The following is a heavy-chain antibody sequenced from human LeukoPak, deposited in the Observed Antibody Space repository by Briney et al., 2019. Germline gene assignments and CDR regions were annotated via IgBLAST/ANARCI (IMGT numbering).Heavy chain of an antibody. D-gene: IGHD2-8*01. CDR2: VYYSGNT. V-gene: IGHV4-59*01. CDR1: GGAISSYY. Sequence: SETLSLTCIVSGGAISSYYWSWIRQPPGKRLEWIGYVYYSGNTNYNPSLKGRVTISIDTSKNQFSLKLSSVTAADTAVYYCARVGNGHFDYWGQGTLVTVSS. J-gene: IGHJ4*02. CDR3: ARVGNGHFDY.